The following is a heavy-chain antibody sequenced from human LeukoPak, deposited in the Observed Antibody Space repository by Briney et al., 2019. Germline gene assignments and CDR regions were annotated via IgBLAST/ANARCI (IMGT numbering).Heavy chain of an antibody. CDR3: ARGRQWLVRGEDDY. CDR2: IYYSART. CDR1: GASVTGYY. J-gene: IGHJ4*02. Sequence: SETLSLTCTVSGASVTGYYWSWARQAPGKGLEYIGYIYYSARTDYNPSLKSRATISLDTSKNQFSLSLTSVTAADTAVYYCARGRQWLVRGEDDYWGQGTLVTVSS. D-gene: IGHD6-19*01. V-gene: IGHV4-59*02.